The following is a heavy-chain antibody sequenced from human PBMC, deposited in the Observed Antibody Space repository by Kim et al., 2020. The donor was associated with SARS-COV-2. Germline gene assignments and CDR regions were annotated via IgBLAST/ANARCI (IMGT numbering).Heavy chain of an antibody. V-gene: IGHV3-21*01. CDR2: ISSSSSYI. Sequence: GGSLRLSCAASGFTFSSYSMNWVRQAPGKGLEWVSSISSSSSYIYYADSVKGRFTISRDNAKNSLYLQMNSLRAEDTAVYYCHRDNWNDDYYYYYGMDVWGQGTTVTVSS. CDR3: HRDNWNDDYYYYYGMDV. J-gene: IGHJ6*02. CDR1: GFTFSSYS. D-gene: IGHD1-20*01.